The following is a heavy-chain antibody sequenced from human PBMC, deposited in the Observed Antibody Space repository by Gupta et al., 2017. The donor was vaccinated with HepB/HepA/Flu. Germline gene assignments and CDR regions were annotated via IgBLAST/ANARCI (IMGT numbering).Heavy chain of an antibody. J-gene: IGHJ5*02. Sequence: QVQLVQSGAEVKKPGASVRVSCKASGYTFISHYMHWVRQAPGQGLEWMGVINPTGDSTSYAQKFQGRITMTMDTSTSTAYMELSSLISDDTAVYYCARDLSHTLFGVSYWWFDPWGQGTLVTVSS. CDR3: ARDLSHTLFGVSYWWFDP. D-gene: IGHD3-3*01. CDR2: INPTGDST. V-gene: IGHV1-46*01. CDR1: GYTFISHY.